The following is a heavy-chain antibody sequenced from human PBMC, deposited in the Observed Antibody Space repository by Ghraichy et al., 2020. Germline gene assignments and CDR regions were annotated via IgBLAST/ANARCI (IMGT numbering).Heavy chain of an antibody. D-gene: IGHD6-13*01. CDR3: ASTKGEGSWYDYYYYYMDV. V-gene: IGHV1-69*13. CDR2: IIPIFGTA. CDR1: GGTFSSYA. Sequence: SVKVSCKASGGTFSSYAISWVRQAPGQGLEWMGGIIPIFGTANYAQKFQGRVTITADESTSTAYMELSSLRSEDTAVYYCASTKGEGSWYDYYYYYMDVWGKGTTVTVSS. J-gene: IGHJ6*03.